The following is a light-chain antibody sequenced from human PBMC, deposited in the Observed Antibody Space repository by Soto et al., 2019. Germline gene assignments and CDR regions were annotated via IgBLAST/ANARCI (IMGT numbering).Light chain of an antibody. CDR1: SIDVGAYNV. CDR2: YVS. Sequence: QSALTQPRSVSGSPGQSVTISCTGTSIDVGAYNVVSWYQQRPGEAPKLIIYYVSQRPSGVPVRFSASKSGNTASLTISGLQADDEADYYCCSRGASFNWVFGGGTKVTVL. CDR3: CSRGASFNWV. V-gene: IGLV2-11*01. J-gene: IGLJ3*02.